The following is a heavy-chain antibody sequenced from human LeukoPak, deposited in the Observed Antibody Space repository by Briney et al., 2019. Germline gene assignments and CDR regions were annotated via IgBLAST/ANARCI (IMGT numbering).Heavy chain of an antibody. CDR2: ISYDGSNI. D-gene: IGHD3-16*02. Sequence: GGSLRLSCAVFGFTFSNYAMHWVRQAPGKGLEWVTVISYDGSNIYYADSVKGRFTISRDNAKNSLYLQMNSLRADDTAVYYCARGPYDYVWGSYRRDYFDYWGQGTLVTVSS. CDR3: ARGPYDYVWGSYRRDYFDY. V-gene: IGHV3-30*04. CDR1: GFTFSNYA. J-gene: IGHJ4*02.